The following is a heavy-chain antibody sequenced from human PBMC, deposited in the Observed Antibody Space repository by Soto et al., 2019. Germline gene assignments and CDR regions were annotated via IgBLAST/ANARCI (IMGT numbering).Heavy chain of an antibody. CDR2: INHSGST. CDR3: ARGWGYCSGGSCYKDYYYYMDV. V-gene: IGHV4-34*01. J-gene: IGHJ6*03. CDR1: GGSFSGYY. Sequence: QVQLQQWGAGLLKPSETLSLTCAVYGGSFSGYYWSWLRQPRGKGLEWIGEINHSGSTNYKPSLKSRVTISVDTSKNQCSLKLSSVTAADTAVYYCARGWGYCSGGSCYKDYYYYMDVWGKGTTVTVSS. D-gene: IGHD2-15*01.